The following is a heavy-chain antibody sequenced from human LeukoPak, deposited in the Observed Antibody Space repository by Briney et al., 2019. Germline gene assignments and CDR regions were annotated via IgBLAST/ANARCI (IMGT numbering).Heavy chain of an antibody. V-gene: IGHV3-30*14. J-gene: IGHJ4*02. CDR1: GFTFSSYA. Sequence: GRSLRLSCAASGFTFSSYAMHWVRQAPGKGLEWVAVVSYEGTNKYYADSVKGRFTISRDISKNTLYLQMNSLRAEDTAVYYCARGVVGATDLGYWGQGTLVTVSS. CDR3: ARGVVGATDLGY. D-gene: IGHD1-26*01. CDR2: VSYEGTNK.